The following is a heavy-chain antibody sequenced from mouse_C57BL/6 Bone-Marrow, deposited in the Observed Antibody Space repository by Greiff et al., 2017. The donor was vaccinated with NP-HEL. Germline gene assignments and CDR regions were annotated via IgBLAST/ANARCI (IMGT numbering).Heavy chain of an antibody. CDR1: GYAFTNYS. V-gene: IGHV1-54*01. Sequence: QVQLQQSGAELVRPGTSVKVSCKASGYAFTNYSIEWVKQRPGQGLEWIGVIYPGSGGTNYNEKFKGKATLTADKSSSTAYMQLSSLTSEDSAVYFCARRGFAYWGQGTLVTVSA. J-gene: IGHJ3*01. CDR2: IYPGSGGT. CDR3: ARRGFAY.